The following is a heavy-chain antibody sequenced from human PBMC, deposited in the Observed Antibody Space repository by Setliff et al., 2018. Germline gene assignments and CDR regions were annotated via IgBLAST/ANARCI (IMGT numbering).Heavy chain of an antibody. CDR1: GLTFNSYA. J-gene: IGHJ4*02. V-gene: IGHV3-23*01. D-gene: IGHD3-3*01. CDR3: AGQGPIFGSGLIPGFDQ. Sequence: PGGSLRLSCAASGLTFNSYAISWVRQAPGKGLEWVSTVSVSGDNTYYTDSVKGRFTTSRDNSKNTVSLQMGSLRTEDTAIYFCAGQGPIFGSGLIPGFDQWGQGTMVTVSS. CDR2: VSVSGDNT.